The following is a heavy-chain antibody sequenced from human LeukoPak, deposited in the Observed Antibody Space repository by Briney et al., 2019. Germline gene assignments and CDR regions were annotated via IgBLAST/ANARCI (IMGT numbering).Heavy chain of an antibody. Sequence: GGSLRLSCAASGFTFDDYAMHWVRQATGKGLKWVSGISWNGGSIGYADSVKGRFTISRDNAKNSLYLQMNSLRAEDTALYYCAKARYYADAFDYWGQGTLVTVSS. CDR3: AKARYYADAFDY. V-gene: IGHV3-9*01. CDR1: GFTFDDYA. D-gene: IGHD3-16*01. J-gene: IGHJ4*02. CDR2: ISWNGGSI.